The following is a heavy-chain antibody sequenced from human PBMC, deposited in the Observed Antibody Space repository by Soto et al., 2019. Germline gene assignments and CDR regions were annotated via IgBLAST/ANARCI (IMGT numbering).Heavy chain of an antibody. V-gene: IGHV1-18*04. CDR2: ISAYNGNT. J-gene: IGHJ4*02. CDR3: ARDLPLAGRKPVFDY. D-gene: IGHD2-15*01. Sequence: GASVKVSCKASGYTFTSYGISWVRQAPGQGLEWMGWISAYNGNTNYAQKLQGRVTMTTDTSTSTAYMELRSLRSDDTAVCYCARDLPLAGRKPVFDYWGQGTLVTVSS. CDR1: GYTFTSYG.